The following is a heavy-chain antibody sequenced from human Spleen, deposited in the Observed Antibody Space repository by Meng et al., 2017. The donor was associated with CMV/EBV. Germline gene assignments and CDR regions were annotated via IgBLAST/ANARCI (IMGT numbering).Heavy chain of an antibody. Sequence: SLSSYYWSWIRQPPGKGLEWIGYIYDSGSTNVFYSGSTNYNPSLKSRVTISVDTSKNQVSLNVRSVTAADTAIYYCTRSLGDYEDSWGPGTLVTVSS. CDR3: TRSLGDYEDS. J-gene: IGHJ4*02. D-gene: IGHD3-16*01. CDR2: IYDSGSTNVFYSGST. CDR1: SLSSYY. V-gene: IGHV4-59*01.